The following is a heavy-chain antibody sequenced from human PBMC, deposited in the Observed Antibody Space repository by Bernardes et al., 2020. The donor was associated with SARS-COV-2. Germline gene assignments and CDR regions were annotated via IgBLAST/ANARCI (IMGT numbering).Heavy chain of an antibody. J-gene: IGHJ3*02. Sequence: GGSLRLSCAASGFTFSDHYMDWVRQAPGKGLEWVGRTRNKANSYTTEYAASVKGRFTISRDDSKNSLYLQMNSLKTEDTAVYYCASPSGSYSIGAFDIWGQGTMVTVSS. CDR3: ASPSGSYSIGAFDI. CDR1: GFTFSDHY. V-gene: IGHV3-72*01. D-gene: IGHD1-26*01. CDR2: TRNKANSYTT.